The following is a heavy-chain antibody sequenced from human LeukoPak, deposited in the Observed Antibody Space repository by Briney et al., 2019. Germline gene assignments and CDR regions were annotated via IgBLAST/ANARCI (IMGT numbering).Heavy chain of an antibody. V-gene: IGHV3-66*02. J-gene: IGHJ6*03. CDR3: ARRGDCSSTSCRHYYYYYMDV. CDR2: IYSGGST. Sequence: PGGSLRLSCAASGFTFNRNAISWVRQAPGKGLEWVSVIYSGGSTYYADSVKGRFTISRDNSKNTLYLQMNSLRAEDTAVYYCARRGDCSSTSCRHYYYYYMDVWGKGTTVTVSS. CDR1: GFTFNRNA. D-gene: IGHD2-2*01.